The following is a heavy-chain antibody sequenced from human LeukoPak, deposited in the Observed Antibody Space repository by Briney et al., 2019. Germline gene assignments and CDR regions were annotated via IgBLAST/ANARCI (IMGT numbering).Heavy chain of an antibody. Sequence: GGFLRLPCAASGFTFSSYSMNWVRQAPGKGLEWVSSISSSSSYIYYADSVKGRFTISRDNAKNSLYLQMNSLRAEDTAVYYCARNPTSYYYDSSGYSHYYYGMDVWGQGTTVTVSS. D-gene: IGHD3-22*01. V-gene: IGHV3-21*04. CDR2: ISSSSSYI. CDR3: ARNPTSYYYDSSGYSHYYYGMDV. CDR1: GFTFSSYS. J-gene: IGHJ6*02.